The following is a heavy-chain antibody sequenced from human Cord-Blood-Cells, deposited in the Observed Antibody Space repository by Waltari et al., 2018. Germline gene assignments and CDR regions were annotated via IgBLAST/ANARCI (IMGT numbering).Heavy chain of an antibody. CDR3: ARDWSGYSGYDDAFDI. V-gene: IGHV1-69*01. J-gene: IGHJ3*02. D-gene: IGHD5-12*01. Sequence: QVQLVQSGAEVKKPGSSVKVSCKASGGTLSSYAISWVRQAPGQGLEWMRGIIPIFGTANCAQKFQGRVTITADESTSTAYMELSSLRSEDTAVYYCARDWSGYSGYDDAFDIWGQGTMVTVSS. CDR1: GGTLSSYA. CDR2: IIPIFGTA.